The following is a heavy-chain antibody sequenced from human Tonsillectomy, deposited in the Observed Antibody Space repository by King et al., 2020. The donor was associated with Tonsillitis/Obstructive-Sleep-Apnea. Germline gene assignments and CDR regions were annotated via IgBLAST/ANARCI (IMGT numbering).Heavy chain of an antibody. CDR2: IYYTGSP. CDR1: GGSIISYY. CDR3: AREGAVMNGFDI. V-gene: IGHV4-59*01. D-gene: IGHD2-8*01. Sequence: QLQESGPGLVKPSETLSLTCTVSGGSIISYYWSRIRQPPGKGLEYIGYIYYTGSPNYNPSLKSRVTISVDTSKNQFSLKLSSVTAADTAVYYCAREGAVMNGFDIWGQGTMVTVSS. J-gene: IGHJ3*02.